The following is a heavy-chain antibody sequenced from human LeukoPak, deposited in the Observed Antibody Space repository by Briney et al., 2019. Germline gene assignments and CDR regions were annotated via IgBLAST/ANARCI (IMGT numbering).Heavy chain of an antibody. V-gene: IGHV1-69*04. CDR2: IIPILGIA. J-gene: IGHJ4*02. D-gene: IGHD3-22*01. CDR1: GGTFSSYA. Sequence: GASVKVSCKASGGTFSSYAISWVRQAPGQGLEWMGRIIPILGIANYAQKFQGRVTITADKSTSIAYMELSSLRSEDTAVYYCARGLVIFSDDSWLPAYWGQGTLVTVSS. CDR3: ARGLVIFSDDSWLPAY.